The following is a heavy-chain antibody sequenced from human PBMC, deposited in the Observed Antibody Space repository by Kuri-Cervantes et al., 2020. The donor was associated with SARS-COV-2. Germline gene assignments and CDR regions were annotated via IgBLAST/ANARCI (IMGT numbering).Heavy chain of an antibody. CDR2: IYTSGST. V-gene: IGHV4-61*02. D-gene: IGHD3-3*01. CDR1: GGSISSGSYY. Sequence: LRLSCTVSGGSISSGSYYWSWIRQPAGKGLEWIGRIYTSGSTNYNPSLKSRVTISVDTSKNQFSLKLSSVTAADTAVYYCARSPARVLRFLQDGVWFDPWGQGTLVTVSS. CDR3: ARSPARVLRFLQDGVWFDP. J-gene: IGHJ5*02.